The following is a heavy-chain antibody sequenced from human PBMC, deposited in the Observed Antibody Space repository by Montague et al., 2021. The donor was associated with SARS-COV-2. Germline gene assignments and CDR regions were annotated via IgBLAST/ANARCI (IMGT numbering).Heavy chain of an antibody. CDR2: ISPYNGKA. Sequence: SVKVSCKASGYTFTNYGIHWVRQAPGQGLEWMGWISPYNGKADFAQNVQGRITMTADTSTSTAYLDLRSLSSDDTAVYYCARLSYDFWSGSVDYWGQGTLINVSS. V-gene: IGHV1-18*01. CDR1: GYTFTNYG. J-gene: IGHJ4*02. D-gene: IGHD3/OR15-3a*01. CDR3: ARLSYDFWSGSVDY.